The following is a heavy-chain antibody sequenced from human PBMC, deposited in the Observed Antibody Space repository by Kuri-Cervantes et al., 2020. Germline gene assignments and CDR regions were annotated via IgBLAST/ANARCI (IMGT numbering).Heavy chain of an antibody. V-gene: IGHV1-18*01. CDR2: IAVYNGKR. J-gene: IGHJ5*02. D-gene: IGHD3-22*01. Sequence: ASVKVSCKAFGYTFTSYGISWVRQAPGQGFEWMGWIAVYNGKRKYAQKVQGRVTMTTDTSTSTAYMELRSLRSDDTAVYYCARSWKGRRVYYDSSGYWFDPWGQGTLVTVSS. CDR1: GYTFTSYG. CDR3: ARSWKGRRVYYDSSGYWFDP.